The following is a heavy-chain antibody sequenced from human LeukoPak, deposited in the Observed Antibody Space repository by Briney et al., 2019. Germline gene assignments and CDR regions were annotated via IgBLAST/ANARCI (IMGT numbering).Heavy chain of an antibody. CDR1: GFTFRNYP. Sequence: PGRSLRLSCLGSGFTFRNYPMYWVRQAPGKGLEWMAVISYDGNTKYYADSVKGRFTLSRDNSKNTLYLQMNSLRAEDTAVYYCAKTQTYYDILTGPDRYDAFDIWGQGTMVTVSS. V-gene: IGHV3-30*04. CDR3: AKTQTYYDILTGPDRYDAFDI. CDR2: ISYDGNTK. D-gene: IGHD3-9*01. J-gene: IGHJ3*02.